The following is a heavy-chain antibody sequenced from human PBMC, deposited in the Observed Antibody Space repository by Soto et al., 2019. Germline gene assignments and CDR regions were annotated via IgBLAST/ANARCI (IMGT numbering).Heavy chain of an antibody. V-gene: IGHV3-21*01. D-gene: IGHD2-2*01. Sequence: EVRLVQSGGGLVKPGGSLRLSCAASGFTFSSYSMNWVRQAPGKGLEWVSSISSSSSFKYYADSVKGRFTISRDNAKNSLDLQMNSLRAEDTAVYYCARVCVFGSTHCLGDWGQGTLVTVSS. CDR2: ISSSSSFK. CDR1: GFTFSSYS. CDR3: ARVCVFGSTHCLGD. J-gene: IGHJ4*02.